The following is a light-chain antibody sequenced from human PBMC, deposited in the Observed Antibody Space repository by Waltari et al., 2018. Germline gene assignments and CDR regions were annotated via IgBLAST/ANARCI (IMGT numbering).Light chain of an antibody. J-gene: IGLJ2*01. V-gene: IGLV1-47*01. CDR3: AAWDDSLSGRV. CDR1: RSNIGSNS. CDR2: RNN. Sequence: QSVLTQPPSASGTPGQRVTIPCSGSRSNIGSNSVYWYQQLPGTAPKLLIYRNNQRPSGGPDRFSGSKSGTSASLAISGLRSEDEADYYCAAWDDSLSGRVFGGGTKLTVL.